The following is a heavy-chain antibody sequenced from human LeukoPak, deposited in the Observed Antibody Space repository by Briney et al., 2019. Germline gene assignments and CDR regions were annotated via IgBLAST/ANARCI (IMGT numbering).Heavy chain of an antibody. D-gene: IGHD6-19*01. CDR2: IKQDGSEK. V-gene: IGHV3-7*01. Sequence: GGSQRLSCAASGFTFSDFWMNWVRQAPGKGLEWVASIKQDGSEKYYVDSVKGRFSISRDNAKNSLHLQMNSLSAEDTAVYYCARDHTVDGLVFDYWGQGILVTVSS. CDR1: GFTFSDFW. J-gene: IGHJ4*02. CDR3: ARDHTVDGLVFDY.